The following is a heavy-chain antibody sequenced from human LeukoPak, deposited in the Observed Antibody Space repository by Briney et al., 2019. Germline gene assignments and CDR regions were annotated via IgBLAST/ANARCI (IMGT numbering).Heavy chain of an antibody. D-gene: IGHD2-15*01. CDR2: INPNSGGT. V-gene: IGHV1-2*02. J-gene: IGHJ5*02. CDR1: GYTFTGYY. CDR3: ASLGVVGATYGFDP. Sequence: ASVKVSCKASGYTFTGYYMHWGRQAPGQGLGWMGWINPNSGGTNYAQKFQGRVTRTRDTSISTAYMELSRLRSDDTAVDYCASLGVVGATYGFDPWGQGTLVTVSS.